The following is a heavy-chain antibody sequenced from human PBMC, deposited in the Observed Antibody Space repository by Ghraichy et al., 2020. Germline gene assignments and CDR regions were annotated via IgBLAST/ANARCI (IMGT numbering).Heavy chain of an antibody. D-gene: IGHD6-13*01. Sequence: SETLSLTCTVSGGSISSYYWSWIRQPPGKGLEWIGYIYYSGSTNYNPSLKSRVTISVATSKNQFSLKLSSVTAADTAVYYCARESSSWSFDYWGQGTLVTVSS. CDR2: IYYSGST. V-gene: IGHV4-59*01. CDR3: ARESSSWSFDY. J-gene: IGHJ4*02. CDR1: GGSISSYY.